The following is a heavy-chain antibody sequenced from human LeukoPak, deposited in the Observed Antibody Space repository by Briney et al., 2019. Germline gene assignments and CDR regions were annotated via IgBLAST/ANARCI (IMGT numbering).Heavy chain of an antibody. CDR2: ILTAGTT. V-gene: IGHV3-53*01. Sequence: GGSLRLSCAASESIVSNYYMSWVRQAPGKGLEWVSVILTAGTTYYADSVKGRFTISRDDSKDMVYLQMNSLGVEDTAVYFCAREGYSSGWFRLWGRGTLVTVSS. CDR3: AREGYSSGWFRL. CDR1: ESIVSNYY. J-gene: IGHJ4*02. D-gene: IGHD6-19*01.